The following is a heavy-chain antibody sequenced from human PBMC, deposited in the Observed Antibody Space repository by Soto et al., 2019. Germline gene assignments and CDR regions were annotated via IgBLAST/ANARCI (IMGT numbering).Heavy chain of an antibody. D-gene: IGHD3-10*01. CDR3: ARAGYYYGSGDY. J-gene: IGHJ4*02. Sequence: SETLSLTCAVYGGSFSGYYWSWIRQPPGKGLEWIGEINHSGSTNYNPSLKSRVTISVDTSKNQFSLKLSSVTAADTAVYYCARAGYYYGSGDYWGQGTLVTVSS. CDR1: GGSFSGYY. V-gene: IGHV4-34*01. CDR2: INHSGST.